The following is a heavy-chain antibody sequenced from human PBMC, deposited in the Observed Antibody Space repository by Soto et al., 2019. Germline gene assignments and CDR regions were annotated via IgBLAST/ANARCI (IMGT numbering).Heavy chain of an antibody. V-gene: IGHV1-18*01. CDR2: SSAHNGNT. J-gene: IGHJ4*02. D-gene: IGHD1-26*01. CDR3: ARGSHGDY. Sequence: QVHLVQSGAEVKKPGASVKVSCKGSGYTFTSYGITRVRQAPGQGLEWMGWSSAHNGNTDYAQTLQGRVTVTRDTSTLTAYMELRGLRSVDTAVYDCARGSHGDYWGQGAVVTVSS. CDR1: GYTFTSYG.